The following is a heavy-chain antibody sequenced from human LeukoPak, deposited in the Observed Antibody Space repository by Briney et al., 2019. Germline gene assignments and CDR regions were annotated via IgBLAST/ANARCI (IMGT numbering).Heavy chain of an antibody. Sequence: GGSLRLSCAASGFTFSTYAMNWVRQAPGKGLEWVSGISGSSASTYYADSVKGRFTISRDNSKNSLYLQMNSLRAEDTAVYYCARGDSSGYYYPNYFDCWGQGTLVTVSS. J-gene: IGHJ4*02. D-gene: IGHD3-22*01. CDR3: ARGDSSGYYYPNYFDC. V-gene: IGHV3-23*01. CDR1: GFTFSTYA. CDR2: ISGSSAST.